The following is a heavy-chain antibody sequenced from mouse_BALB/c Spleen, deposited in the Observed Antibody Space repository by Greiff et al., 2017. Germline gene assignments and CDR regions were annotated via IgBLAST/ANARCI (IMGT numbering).Heavy chain of an antibody. CDR1: GYTFTDYN. CDR2: IYPYNGGT. Sequence: VQLQQSGPELVKPGASVKISCKASGYTFTDYNMHWVKQSHGKSLEWIGYIYPYNGGTGYNQKFKSKATLTVDNSSSTAYMELRSLTSEDSAVYYCARGVGRGYFDYWGQGTTLTVSS. V-gene: IGHV1S29*02. J-gene: IGHJ2*01. D-gene: IGHD4-1*01. CDR3: ARGVGRGYFDY.